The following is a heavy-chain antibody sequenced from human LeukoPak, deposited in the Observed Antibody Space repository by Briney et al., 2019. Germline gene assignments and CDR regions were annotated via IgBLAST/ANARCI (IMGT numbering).Heavy chain of an antibody. V-gene: IGHV3-48*03. J-gene: IGHJ6*04. CDR1: GFTFSSYE. D-gene: IGHD2-15*01. CDR2: ISSSGSTI. Sequence: PGGSLRLSCAASGFTFSSYEMNWVRQAPGKGLEWVSYISSSGSTIYYADSVKGRFTISRDNAKNSLYLQINSLRAEGTAVYYCARYCSGGSCYNDYYGMDVWGKGTTVTVSS. CDR3: ARYCSGGSCYNDYYGMDV.